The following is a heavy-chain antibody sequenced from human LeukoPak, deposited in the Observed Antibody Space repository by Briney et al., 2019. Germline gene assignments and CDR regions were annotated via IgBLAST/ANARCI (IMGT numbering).Heavy chain of an antibody. CDR1: GFTFSSYE. CDR3: ARGLFGGHETDAFNV. D-gene: IGHD4-23*01. Sequence: GGSLRLSCAASGFTFSSYEMNWVRQAPGKGLEWVSYISSSGSTIYYADSVKGRFTISRDNAQNSLFLQMNSLRAEDTAVYYCARGLFGGHETDAFNVWGQGTLVTVSS. CDR2: ISSSGSTI. V-gene: IGHV3-48*03. J-gene: IGHJ3*01.